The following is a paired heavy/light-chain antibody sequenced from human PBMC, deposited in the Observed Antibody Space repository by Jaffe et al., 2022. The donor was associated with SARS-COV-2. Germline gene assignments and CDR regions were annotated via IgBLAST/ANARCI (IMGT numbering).Heavy chain of an antibody. CDR2: VYGDGST. J-gene: IGHJ5*02. Sequence: QVQLQESGPGLVGPSQTLSLTCTVSGGSITSDDYYWTWIRQPAGKGLEWIGLVYGDGSTNYNPSLKSRLTISVGTSRNQFSLKLSYVTATDTAVYYCARFLAVTGARYFDPWGQGTLVTVSS. CDR1: GGSITSDDYY. D-gene: IGHD6-19*01. CDR3: ARFLAVTGARYFDP. V-gene: IGHV4-61*02.
Light chain of an antibody. CDR3: QQFNSYPLT. CDR2: TAS. Sequence: DIQLTQSPSFLSASVGDRVTITCRASQGISSYLAWYQEKPGKAPKLLIYTASTLQSGVPSRFSGSGSGTEFTLTISRLQPEDFATYYCQQFNSYPLTFGGGTKVESK. CDR1: QGISSY. V-gene: IGKV1-9*01. J-gene: IGKJ4*01.